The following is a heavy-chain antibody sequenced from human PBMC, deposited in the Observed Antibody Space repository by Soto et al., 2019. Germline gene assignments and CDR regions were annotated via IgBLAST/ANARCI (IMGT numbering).Heavy chain of an antibody. D-gene: IGHD4-17*01. J-gene: IGHJ4*02. CDR3: TTFYGSNY. V-gene: IGHV3-15*07. Sequence: EVQLVESGGGLVKPGESLRLACAASGFSVNDAWMNWVRQAPGAGLEWVGRIQSQADGGTTDYAASMKGRFIISRDDSQNSLFLQINSLETEDTGIYFCTTFYGSNYWGQGTLVTVSS. CDR1: GFSVNDAW. CDR2: IQSQADGGTT.